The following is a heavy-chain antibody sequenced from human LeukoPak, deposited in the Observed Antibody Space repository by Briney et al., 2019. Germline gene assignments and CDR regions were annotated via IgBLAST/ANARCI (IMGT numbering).Heavy chain of an antibody. Sequence: ASVKVSCKASGYTFTSYDINWVRQATGQGLEWMGWMNPNSGNTGYAQKSQGRVTMTRNTSISTAYMELSSLRSEDTAVYYCARDRRYDILTGYYGFDPWGQGTLVTVSS. J-gene: IGHJ5*02. CDR2: MNPNSGNT. D-gene: IGHD3-9*01. V-gene: IGHV1-8*01. CDR3: ARDRRYDILTGYYGFDP. CDR1: GYTFTSYD.